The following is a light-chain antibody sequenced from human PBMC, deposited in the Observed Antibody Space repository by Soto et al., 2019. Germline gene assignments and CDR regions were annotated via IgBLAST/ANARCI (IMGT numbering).Light chain of an antibody. CDR2: GAS. CDR3: QHFNGHPRT. Sequence: AIQLTQSPSSLSASIGDRVTITCRASQGISSALAWYQQKPGKAPSLLIYGASTLESGVPSSFSGSGSGTDFTLTISSLQPEDFATYYCQHFNGHPRTFGQGTRLEIQ. V-gene: IGKV1-13*02. CDR1: QGISSA. J-gene: IGKJ5*01.